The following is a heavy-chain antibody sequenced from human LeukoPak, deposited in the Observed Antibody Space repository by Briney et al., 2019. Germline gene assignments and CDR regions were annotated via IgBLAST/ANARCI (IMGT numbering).Heavy chain of an antibody. Sequence: SETLSLTCAVYGGSFSGYYWSWIRQPPGKGLEWIGEINHSGSTNYNPSLKSRVTISVDTSKNQFSLKLSSVTAADTAVYYCARGKPPVTTPRGFDYWGQGTLVTVSS. D-gene: IGHD4-17*01. CDR3: ARGKPPVTTPRGFDY. CDR1: GGSFSGYY. V-gene: IGHV4-34*01. CDR2: INHSGST. J-gene: IGHJ4*02.